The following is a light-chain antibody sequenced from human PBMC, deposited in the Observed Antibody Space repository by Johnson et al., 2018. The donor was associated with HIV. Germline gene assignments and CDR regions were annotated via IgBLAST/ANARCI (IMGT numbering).Light chain of an antibody. CDR2: ENN. CDR3: GTWDSRLSVGYV. J-gene: IGLJ1*01. CDR1: SSNIGNNY. V-gene: IGLV1-51*02. Sequence: QAVLTQPPSMSAAPGQKVTISCSGSSSNIGNNYVSWYQQLPGTAPKLLIYENNKRPSEIPDRFSGSKSGTSATLGITGLQTGDEADYYCGTWDSRLSVGYVFRTGTKVTFL.